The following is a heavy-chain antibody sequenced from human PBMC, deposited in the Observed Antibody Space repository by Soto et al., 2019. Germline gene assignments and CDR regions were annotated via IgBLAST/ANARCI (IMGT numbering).Heavy chain of an antibody. CDR1: GFNFSKYW. CDR3: ARNRMNFRDDAFDI. D-gene: IGHD1-7*01. CDR2: IKEDGGQN. J-gene: IGHJ3*02. Sequence: EVQLVESGGGLVQPGGSLRLSCVVSGFNFSKYWMTWVRQAPGKGPEWVANIKEDGGQNYYVDFVRGRFNISRDNANNSLNLQMSLLRAEDTAVYYCARNRMNFRDDAFDIWPQGTMVIVSS. V-gene: IGHV3-7*01.